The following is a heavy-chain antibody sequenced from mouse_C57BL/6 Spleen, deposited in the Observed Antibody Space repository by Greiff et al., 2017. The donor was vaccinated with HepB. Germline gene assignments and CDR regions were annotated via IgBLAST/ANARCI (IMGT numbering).Heavy chain of an antibody. D-gene: IGHD1-1*01. V-gene: IGHV5-17*01. CDR3: ARTTVGALDY. J-gene: IGHJ2*01. CDR1: GFTFSDYG. CDR2: ISSGSSTI. Sequence: EVKLMESGGGLVKPGGSLKLSCAASGFTFSDYGMHWVRQAPEKGLEWVAYISSGSSTIYYADTVKGRFTISRDNAKNTLFLQMTSLRSEDTAMYYCARTTVGALDYWGQGTTLTVSS.